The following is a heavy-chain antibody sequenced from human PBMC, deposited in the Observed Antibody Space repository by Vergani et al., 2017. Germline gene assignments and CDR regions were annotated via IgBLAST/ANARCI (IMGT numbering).Heavy chain of an antibody. D-gene: IGHD3-10*01. J-gene: IGHJ5*02. Sequence: QVQLVQSGAEGKKPGSSVKVSCKASGGTFSSYAISWVRQAPGQGLEWMGGIIPIFGTANYAQKFQGRVTMTRDTSISTAYMELSRLRSADTAVYYRARMVRGVIIQVFLTWFDPWGQGTLVTVSS. CDR3: ARMVRGVIIQVFLTWFDP. CDR2: IIPIFGTA. CDR1: GGTFSSYA. V-gene: IGHV1-69*06.